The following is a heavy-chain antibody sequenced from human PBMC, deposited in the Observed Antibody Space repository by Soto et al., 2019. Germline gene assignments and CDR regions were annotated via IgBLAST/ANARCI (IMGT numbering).Heavy chain of an antibody. V-gene: IGHV5-10-1*01. D-gene: IGHD6-13*01. CDR1: GYSFTSYW. CDR2: IDPSDSYT. Sequence: LGASLKISCKGSGYSFTSYWISWVRQMPGKGLEWMGRIDPSDSYTNYSPSLQGHVTISADKSISTAYLQWSSLKASDTAMYYCSRPSSSSWYSDYYYDMDVWGQGTTVAVSS. J-gene: IGHJ6*02. CDR3: SRPSSSSWYSDYYYDMDV.